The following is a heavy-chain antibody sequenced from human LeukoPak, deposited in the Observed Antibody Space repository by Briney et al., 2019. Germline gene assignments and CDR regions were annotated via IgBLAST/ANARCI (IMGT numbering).Heavy chain of an antibody. CDR2: IYPGDSDT. V-gene: IGHV5-51*01. CDR1: GYRFTSYW. J-gene: IGHJ3*02. CDR3: AIGSGSYYAPYAAFDI. D-gene: IGHD1-26*01. Sequence: GESLKISCKGSGYRFTSYWIGWVRQMPGKGLEWMGIIYPGDSDTRYSPSFQGQVTISADKSISTAYLQWSSLKASDTAMYYCAIGSGSYYAPYAAFDIWGQGTMVTVSS.